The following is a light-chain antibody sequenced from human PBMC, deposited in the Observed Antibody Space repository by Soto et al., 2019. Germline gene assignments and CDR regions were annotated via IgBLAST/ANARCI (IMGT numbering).Light chain of an antibody. Sequence: QTVVTQPPSASGTPGQTIAISCSGGSSNIGSHTVNWYQQLPGTAPRLLIYSNTQRPSGVPDRFSGSKSGTSASLAISGFQSEYEGDYYCAAWDDSLNSVVFGGGTKLTVL. CDR2: SNT. CDR3: AAWDDSLNSVV. V-gene: IGLV1-44*01. J-gene: IGLJ2*01. CDR1: SSNIGSHT.